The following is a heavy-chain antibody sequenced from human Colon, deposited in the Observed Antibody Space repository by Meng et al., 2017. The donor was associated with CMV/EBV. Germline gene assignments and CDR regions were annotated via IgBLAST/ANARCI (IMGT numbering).Heavy chain of an antibody. CDR1: GFAFSAFR. D-gene: IGHD6-19*01. Sequence: GGSLRLSCAASGFAFSAFRLSWVRQAPGKGLEWVSRITESGGTNYADYVRGRFVISRDISNHMVWLQMSDLRPEDTAVYYCTKGHVAAVTAGDYWGQGTLVTVSS. J-gene: IGHJ4*02. V-gene: IGHV3-23*01. CDR3: TKGHVAAVTAGDY. CDR2: ITESGGT.